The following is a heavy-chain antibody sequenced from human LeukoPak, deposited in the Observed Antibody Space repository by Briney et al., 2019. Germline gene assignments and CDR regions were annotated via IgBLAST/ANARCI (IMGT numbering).Heavy chain of an antibody. CDR3: ARVLTIFGVVIQYYFDY. J-gene: IGHJ4*02. CDR2: INHSGST. Sequence: SETLSLTCAVYGGSFSGYYWSWIRQPPGKGLEWIVEINHSGSTNYNPSLKSRVTISVDTSKNQFSLKLSSVTAADTAVYYCARVLTIFGVVIQYYFDYWGQGTLVTVSS. CDR1: GGSFSGYY. V-gene: IGHV4-34*01. D-gene: IGHD3-3*01.